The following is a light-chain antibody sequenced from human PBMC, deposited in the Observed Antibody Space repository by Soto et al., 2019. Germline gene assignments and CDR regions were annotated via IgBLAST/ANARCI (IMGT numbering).Light chain of an antibody. CDR1: SSNIGSNY. V-gene: IGLV1-44*01. Sequence: QSVLTQPPSASGTPGQRVTISCSGSSSNIGSNYVYWYQQLPGTAPKLLIYNNNQRPSGVPDRFSGSKSGTSASLAISGLQSEDEADYYCAAWDDSLNGYVFGTGTKLTVL. J-gene: IGLJ1*01. CDR3: AAWDDSLNGYV. CDR2: NNN.